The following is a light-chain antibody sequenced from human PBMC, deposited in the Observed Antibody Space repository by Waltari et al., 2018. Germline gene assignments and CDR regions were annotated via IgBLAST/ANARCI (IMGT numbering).Light chain of an antibody. CDR2: GAF. V-gene: IGKV1-39*01. CDR1: QSLSNY. Sequence: DIQMTQSPSSLSASVGDRVTITCRASQSLSNYLNWYQHKAGEAPKLLIHGAFNLQSGVPSRFSGSGSGTDFTLTISSLQPEDVDTYYCHQTRSLPDTFGQGTKLEI. J-gene: IGKJ2*01. CDR3: HQTRSLPDT.